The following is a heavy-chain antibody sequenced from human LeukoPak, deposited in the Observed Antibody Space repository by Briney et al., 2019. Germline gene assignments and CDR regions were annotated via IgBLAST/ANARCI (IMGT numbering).Heavy chain of an antibody. J-gene: IGHJ4*02. CDR2: INPNSGGT. Sequence: ASVKVSCKASGYTFTGYYMHWVRQAPGQGLEWMEWINPNSGGTNYAQKFQGRVTMTRDTSISTAYMELSRLRSDDTAVYYCARYSSGWYYFDYWGQGTLVTVSS. CDR1: GYTFTGYY. V-gene: IGHV1-2*02. CDR3: ARYSSGWYYFDY. D-gene: IGHD6-19*01.